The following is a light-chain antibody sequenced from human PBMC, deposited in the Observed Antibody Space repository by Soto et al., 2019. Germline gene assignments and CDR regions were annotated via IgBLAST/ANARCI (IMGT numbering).Light chain of an antibody. CDR3: QQYNNWPLT. V-gene: IGKV3-15*01. CDR1: QSVSSN. CDR2: DAS. Sequence: EIVMTQSPATLSVSPGERATLSCRASQSVSSNLAWYQQKPGQTPRLLIYDASSRATGIPARFSGSGSGTDFTLTISSLQSEDFAVYYCQQYNNWPLTFGGGTHVEIK. J-gene: IGKJ4*01.